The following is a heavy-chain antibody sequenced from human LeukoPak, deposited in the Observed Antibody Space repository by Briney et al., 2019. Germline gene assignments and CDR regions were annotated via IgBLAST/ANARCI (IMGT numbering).Heavy chain of an antibody. D-gene: IGHD2-15*01. CDR3: ARYCTGGSCFFPYGMDV. V-gene: IGHV3-23*01. CDR1: GFTFSTYA. Sequence: GASLRLSCAASGFTFSTYAMTWVRQAPGKGLEWVSAISGSGATTYYADSVKGRFTISRDNSKNTLLLQKNSLRAEDTAIYYSARYCTGGSCFFPYGMDVWGKGTTVTVSS. J-gene: IGHJ6*04. CDR2: ISGSGATT.